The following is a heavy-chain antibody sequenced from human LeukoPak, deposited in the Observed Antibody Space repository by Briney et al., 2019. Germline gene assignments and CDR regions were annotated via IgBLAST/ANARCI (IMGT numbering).Heavy chain of an antibody. CDR2: ISNDATT. CDR1: GFTVGANH. Sequence: GGSLRLSCVASGFTVGANHVSWVRQAPGKGLQRVSIISNDATTYYADSVKGRFTISRDNSKNTVNLQMNFVRVEDTAIYYCLGYGGNSFWGQGTLVTVSS. V-gene: IGHV3-66*01. J-gene: IGHJ4*02. CDR3: LGYGGNSF. D-gene: IGHD4-23*01.